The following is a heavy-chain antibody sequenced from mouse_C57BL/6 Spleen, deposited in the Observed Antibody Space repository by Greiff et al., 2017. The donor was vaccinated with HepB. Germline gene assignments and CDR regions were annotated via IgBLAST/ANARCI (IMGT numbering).Heavy chain of an antibody. D-gene: IGHD4-1*01. CDR2: IDPSDSYT. CDR3: ARPLANWDPFAY. V-gene: IGHV1-50*01. J-gene: IGHJ3*01. CDR1: GYTFTSYW. Sequence: QVQLQQPGAELVKPGASVKLSCKASGYTFTSYWMQWVKQRPGQGLEWIGEIDPSDSYTNYNQKFKGKATLTVDTSSSTAYMQLSSLTSEDSAVYYCARPLANWDPFAYWGQGTLVTVSA.